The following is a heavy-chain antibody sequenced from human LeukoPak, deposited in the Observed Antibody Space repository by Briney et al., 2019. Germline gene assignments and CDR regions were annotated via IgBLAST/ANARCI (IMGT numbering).Heavy chain of an antibody. V-gene: IGHV1-18*01. D-gene: IGHD3-22*01. J-gene: IGHJ4*02. Sequence: ASVKVSCKASGYTFTSYGISWVRQAPGQGLEWMGWISAYNGNTNYAQKLQGRVTMTTDTSTSTAYMELRSLRYDDTAVYYCARDDTTDYYDSSGYYSNWGQGTLVTVSS. CDR2: ISAYNGNT. CDR3: ARDDTTDYYDSSGYYSN. CDR1: GYTFTSYG.